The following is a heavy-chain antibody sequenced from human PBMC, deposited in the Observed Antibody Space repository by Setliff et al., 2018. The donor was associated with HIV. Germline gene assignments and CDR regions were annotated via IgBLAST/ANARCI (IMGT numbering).Heavy chain of an antibody. V-gene: IGHV4-39*01. D-gene: IGHD6-13*01. Sequence: KPSETLSLTCTVSGGSISSGSYYWSWIRQPPGKGLEWIGSIYYSGSTYYNPSLKSRVTISVDTSKNQFSLKLSSVTAADTAVYYCATYSASWPDYYYHMDVWGKGTAVTVSS. CDR2: IYYSGST. J-gene: IGHJ6*03. CDR1: GGSISSGSYY. CDR3: ATYSASWPDYYYHMDV.